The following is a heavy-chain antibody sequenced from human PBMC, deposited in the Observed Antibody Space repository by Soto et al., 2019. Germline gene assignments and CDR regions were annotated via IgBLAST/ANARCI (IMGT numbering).Heavy chain of an antibody. V-gene: IGHV1-46*01. J-gene: IGHJ4*02. D-gene: IGHD1-26*01. CDR3: ARGLIVGATDFDY. CDR2: INPSGSGT. CDR1: GYTFAMYY. Sequence: ASVNVSGEASGYTFAMYYIHWVRQAPGQGLEWMVIINPSGSGTSYAQKFQGRVTMTRDTSTSTVYMELSSLRSEDTAVYYCARGLIVGATDFDYWGQGSLVTVS.